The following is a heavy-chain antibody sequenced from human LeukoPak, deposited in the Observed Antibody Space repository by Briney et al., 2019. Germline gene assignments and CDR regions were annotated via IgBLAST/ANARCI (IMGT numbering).Heavy chain of an antibody. CDR2: ISGSGDAT. CDR1: GFTFSRSA. V-gene: IGHV3-23*01. D-gene: IGHD3-22*01. Sequence: GRSLRLSCAGSGFTFSRSAMNWVRQAPGKGLEWVSAISGSGDATYYADSVKGRFTISRDNSKNTLYVQMNSLRAEDTALYYCARGYYYDSGGYPIDYWGQGALVTVSS. CDR3: ARGYYYDSGGYPIDY. J-gene: IGHJ4*02.